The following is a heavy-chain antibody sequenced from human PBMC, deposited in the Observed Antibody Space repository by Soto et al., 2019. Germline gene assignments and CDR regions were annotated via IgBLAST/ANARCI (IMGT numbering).Heavy chain of an antibody. V-gene: IGHV4-31*03. D-gene: IGHD3-10*01. CDR3: ARELPETYYYGSGSSPV. CDR1: GGSISSGGYY. CDR2: IYYSGST. J-gene: IGHJ6*02. Sequence: SETLSLTCTVSGGSISSGGYYWSWIRQHPGKGLEWIGYIYYSGSTYYNPSLKSRVTISVDTSKNQFSLKLSSVTAADTAVYYCARELPETYYYGSGSSPVWGQGTTVTVS.